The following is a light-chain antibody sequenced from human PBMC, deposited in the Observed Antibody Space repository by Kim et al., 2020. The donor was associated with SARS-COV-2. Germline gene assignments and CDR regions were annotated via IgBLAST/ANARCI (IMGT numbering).Light chain of an antibody. Sequence: ASVGDRVTITCRASQSINNWLAWYQQKPGKAPKLLIYKASSLESGVPSRFSGGGSGTEFTLTISSLQPDDFATYYCQQYNSYSGTFGQGTKVDIK. CDR2: KAS. CDR1: QSINNW. V-gene: IGKV1-5*03. CDR3: QQYNSYSGT. J-gene: IGKJ1*01.